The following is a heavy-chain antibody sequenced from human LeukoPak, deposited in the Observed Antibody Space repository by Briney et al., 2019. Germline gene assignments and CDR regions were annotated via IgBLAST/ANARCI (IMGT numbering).Heavy chain of an antibody. V-gene: IGHV3-33*01. Sequence: PGGSLRLSCAASGFTFSSYGMHWVRQALGKGLEWVAVIWYDGSNKYYADSVKGRFTISRDNSKNTLYLQMNSLRAEDTAVYYCARDSSSGYKDYWGQGTLVTVSS. CDR1: GFTFSSYG. D-gene: IGHD3-22*01. J-gene: IGHJ4*02. CDR2: IWYDGSNK. CDR3: ARDSSSGYKDY.